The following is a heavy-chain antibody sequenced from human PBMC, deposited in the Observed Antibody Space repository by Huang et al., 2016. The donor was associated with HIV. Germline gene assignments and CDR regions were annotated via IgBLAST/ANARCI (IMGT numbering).Heavy chain of an antibody. D-gene: IGHD2-21*01. Sequence: LRESGSRLVKTSETLSLTCTIAGTSISGNSKYWGWIRQSPGKVLEGISSIHYVGRTYYNPSLKSGVSRSVDTSHNQPVSLTMASVTAADTAVYYCASGVVVVATSRSYFEQWGGGILVTVPP. J-gene: IGHJ4*02. CDR3: ASGVVVVATSRSYFEQ. CDR1: GTSISGNSKY. V-gene: IGHV4-39*02. CDR2: IHYVGRT.